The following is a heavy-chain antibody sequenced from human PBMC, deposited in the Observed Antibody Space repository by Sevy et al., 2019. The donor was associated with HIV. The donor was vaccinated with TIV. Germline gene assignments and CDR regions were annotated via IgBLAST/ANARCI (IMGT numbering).Heavy chain of an antibody. J-gene: IGHJ4*02. CDR1: GITLTPYW. CDR3: SRGLYYYDMRGHQEPGDY. Sequence: GGSLRLSCAASGITLTPYWMHWVRQVPGKGLVWVSRINSDGSSTSYAESVKGRFTISRDNGKNTVYLQMKSLRVEDTAVYFCSRGLYYYDMRGHQEPGDYWGQGVLVTVS. V-gene: IGHV3-74*01. CDR2: INSDGSST. D-gene: IGHD3-22*01.